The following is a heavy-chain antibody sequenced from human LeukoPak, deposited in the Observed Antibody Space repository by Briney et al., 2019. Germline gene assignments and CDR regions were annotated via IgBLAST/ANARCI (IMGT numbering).Heavy chain of an antibody. V-gene: IGHV3-49*02. CDR3: TTGYSYGQA. CDR2: IRSKAYGGTT. Sequence: WIRQPPGKGLEWVGFIRSKAYGGTTEYAASVKGRFTISRDDSKSIAYLQMNSLKTEDTAVYYCTTGYSYGQAWGQGTLVTVSS. J-gene: IGHJ5*02. D-gene: IGHD5-18*01.